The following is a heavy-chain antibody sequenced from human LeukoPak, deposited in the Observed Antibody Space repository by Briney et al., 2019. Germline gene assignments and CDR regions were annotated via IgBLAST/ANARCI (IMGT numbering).Heavy chain of an antibody. J-gene: IGHJ4*02. Sequence: GESLRLSCAASGFTFSNYGMSWVRQAPGKGLEWVSVIRGSGGGTYYADSVKGRFTISRDNSKNTVYLQMNSLRAEDTAVYYCVKARMPHCGTDCLESWGQGTLVTVAS. CDR3: VKARMPHCGTDCLES. CDR2: IRGSGGGT. CDR1: GFTFSNYG. D-gene: IGHD2-21*02. V-gene: IGHV3-23*01.